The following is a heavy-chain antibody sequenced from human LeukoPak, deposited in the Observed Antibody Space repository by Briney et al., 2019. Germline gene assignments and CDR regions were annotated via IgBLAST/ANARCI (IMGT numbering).Heavy chain of an antibody. CDR1: GYTFISYD. Sequence: ASVKVSCTASGYTFISYDINWVRQATGQGLEWMGWMNPNSGNTGYAQKFQGRVTMTTNTSISTAYMELSSLRSEDTAVYYCARREYGSGSYHLVYWGQGTLVTVSS. CDR2: MNPNSGNT. D-gene: IGHD3-10*01. J-gene: IGHJ4*02. CDR3: ARREYGSGSYHLVY. V-gene: IGHV1-8*01.